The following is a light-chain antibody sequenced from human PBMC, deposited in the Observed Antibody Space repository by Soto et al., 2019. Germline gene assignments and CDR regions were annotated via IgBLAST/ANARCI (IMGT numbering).Light chain of an antibody. V-gene: IGLV2-8*01. CDR2: EVT. CDR3: CSHGGESL. Sequence: QSALTQPPSASGFPGQSVTISCTGTSSDVGGSKYVSWYQQHPGEAPKLIIYEVTKRPSGVPDRFSGTKSGNTASLTVSGLQAEDEADYYCCSHGGESLFGGGTKVTVL. J-gene: IGLJ3*02. CDR1: SSDVGGSKY.